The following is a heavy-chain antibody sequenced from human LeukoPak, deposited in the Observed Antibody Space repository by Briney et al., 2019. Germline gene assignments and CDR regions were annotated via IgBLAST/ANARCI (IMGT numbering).Heavy chain of an antibody. CDR3: AREFIAAAGTNWFDP. D-gene: IGHD6-13*01. J-gene: IGHJ5*02. CDR1: GGSISSYY. V-gene: IGHV4-4*07. CDR2: IYTSGST. Sequence: SETLSLTCTVSGGSISSYYWSWIRQPAGKGLEWIGLIYTSGSTNYNPSLKTRFTMSVDTYKNQFSLKLRSVPAADTAVYYCAREFIAAAGTNWFDPWGQGTLVTVSS.